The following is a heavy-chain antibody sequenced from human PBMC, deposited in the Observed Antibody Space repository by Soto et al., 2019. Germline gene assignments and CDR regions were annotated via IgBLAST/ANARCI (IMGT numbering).Heavy chain of an antibody. D-gene: IGHD5-18*01. V-gene: IGHV1-69*12. J-gene: IGHJ4*02. CDR1: GGTFSSYA. CDR2: IIPIFGTA. Sequence: QVQLVQSGAEVKKPGSSVKVSCKASGGTFSSYAISWVRQAPGQGLEWMGGIIPIFGTANYAQKFQGRVTXXAXQXXSTAYVELSSLRSEDTAVYYCARDPEGTDMAYFDYWGQGTLVTVSS. CDR3: ARDPEGTDMAYFDY.